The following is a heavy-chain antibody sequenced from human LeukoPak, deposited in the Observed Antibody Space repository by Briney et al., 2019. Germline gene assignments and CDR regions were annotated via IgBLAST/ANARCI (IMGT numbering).Heavy chain of an antibody. CDR2: IFGSGATI. CDR3: PRPEVVAGKYYYYYYMDV. D-gene: IGHD2-15*01. J-gene: IGHJ6*03. CDR1: VFTFSVYY. Sequence: GGSLRLSCAASVFTFSVYYMSWIREAPGEGVRWVSYIFGSGATIYYADTVKGRFTNSGDNVKNPLNLQMNSVRDEDTVVYYCPRPEVVAGKYYYYYYMDVWGKGTTVTVSS. V-gene: IGHV3-11*01.